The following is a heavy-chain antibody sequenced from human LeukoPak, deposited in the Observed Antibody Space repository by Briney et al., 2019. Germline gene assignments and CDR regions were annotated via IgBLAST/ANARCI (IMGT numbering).Heavy chain of an antibody. CDR2: ISFHGRDK. CDR1: GFTFSNYA. V-gene: IGHV3-30*04. D-gene: IGHD2-15*01. J-gene: IGHJ4*02. Sequence: GGSLRLSCAASGFTFSNYAMHWVRQAPGKGLEWVAVISFHGRDKFYADSVKGRLTISRDNSQNMLFVQMNSLRAEDTAVYYCARQDCSSGSCYLDYWGQGILVTVSS. CDR3: ARQDCSSGSCYLDY.